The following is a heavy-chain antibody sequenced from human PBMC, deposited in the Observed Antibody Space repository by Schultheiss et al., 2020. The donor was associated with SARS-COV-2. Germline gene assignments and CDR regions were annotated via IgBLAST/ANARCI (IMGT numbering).Heavy chain of an antibody. J-gene: IGHJ4*02. CDR1: GFTFGDYA. CDR3: ARDLPPHDY. CDR2: IYSGGST. Sequence: GGSLRLSCITSGFTFGDYAMSWFRQAPGKGLEWVSVIYSGGSTYYADSVKGRFTISRDNSKNTLYLQMNSLRPEDTAIYYCARDLPPHDYWGQGTLVTVSS. V-gene: IGHV3-53*05.